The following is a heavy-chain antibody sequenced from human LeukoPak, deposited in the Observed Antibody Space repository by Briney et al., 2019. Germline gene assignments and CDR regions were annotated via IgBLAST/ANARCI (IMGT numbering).Heavy chain of an antibody. CDR2: ISGSGGST. J-gene: IGHJ4*02. D-gene: IGHD5-12*01. Sequence: GGSLRLSCAASGFTFSSYAMSWVRQAPGKGLEWVSAISGSGGSTYYADSVKGRFTISRDNSKNTLYLQMNSLRAEDTAVYYCAKGAREYSGCDDYFDYWGQGTLVTVSS. V-gene: IGHV3-23*01. CDR1: GFTFSSYA. CDR3: AKGAREYSGCDDYFDY.